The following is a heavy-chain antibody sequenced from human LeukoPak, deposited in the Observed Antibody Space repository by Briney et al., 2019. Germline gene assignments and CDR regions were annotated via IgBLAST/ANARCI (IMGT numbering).Heavy chain of an antibody. J-gene: IGHJ4*02. Sequence: TETLSLTCTVSGHPLSSSRYYWGWIPKPPAKGLEWLWEFNHSGSTNYNPSLKSRVTISVDTSKNQFSLKLSSVTAADTAVYYCARTLRTIFGVVIPFDYWGQGTLVTVSS. CDR3: ARTLRTIFGVVIPFDY. D-gene: IGHD3-3*01. CDR1: GHPLSSSRYY. CDR2: FNHSGST. V-gene: IGHV4-39*07.